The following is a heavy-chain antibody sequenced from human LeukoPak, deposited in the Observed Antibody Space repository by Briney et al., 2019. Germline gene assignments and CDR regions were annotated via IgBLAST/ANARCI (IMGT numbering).Heavy chain of an antibody. CDR1: GFTVSSKY. V-gene: IGHV3-66*02. CDR3: ARDFGRGYCSSTSCYGWFDP. D-gene: IGHD2-2*01. Sequence: GGSLRLSCAASGFTVSSKYMSWVRQAPGKGLEWVSVIFSGDNTYYADPVKGRFTISRDNSKNTLYLQMNSLRAEDTAVYYCARDFGRGYCSSTSCYGWFDPWGQGTLVTVSS. CDR2: IFSGDNT. J-gene: IGHJ5*02.